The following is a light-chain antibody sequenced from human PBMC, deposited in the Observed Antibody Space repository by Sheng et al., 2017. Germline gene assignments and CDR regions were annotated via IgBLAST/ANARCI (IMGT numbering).Light chain of an antibody. CDR2: GAS. V-gene: IGKV3-15*01. CDR3: QLYGRHGRT. Sequence: EIVMTQSPATLSVSPGERATLSCRASQSVSSNLAWYQQKPGQAPRLLIYGASTRVTGIPARFSGSGSGTEFTLTISSLQSEDFAMYHCQLYGRHGRTFGQGTKVEIK. J-gene: IGKJ1*01. CDR1: QSVSSN.